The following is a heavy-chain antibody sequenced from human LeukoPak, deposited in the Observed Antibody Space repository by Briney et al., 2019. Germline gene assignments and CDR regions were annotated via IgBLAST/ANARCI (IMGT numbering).Heavy chain of an antibody. Sequence: GGSLRLSCAASGFTFSIYWMHWVRQAPGKGLVWVSRINSDGSSTSYADSVKGRFTISRDNAKNALYLQMNSLRAEDTAVYYCARDRGSGWYYFDYWGQGTLVTVSS. D-gene: IGHD6-19*01. CDR2: INSDGSST. CDR1: GFTFSIYW. CDR3: ARDRGSGWYYFDY. V-gene: IGHV3-74*01. J-gene: IGHJ4*02.